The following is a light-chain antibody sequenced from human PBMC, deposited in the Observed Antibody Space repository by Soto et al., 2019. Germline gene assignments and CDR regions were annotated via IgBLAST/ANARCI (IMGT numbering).Light chain of an antibody. J-gene: IGLJ1*01. CDR3: CSFAGSSTYV. CDR1: SSDVGSYNL. Sequence: QSVLTQPASVSGSPGQSITISCTGTSSDVGSYNLVSWYQHHPGKAPKLMIYEGSKRPSGVSNRFSGSKSGNTASLTISGLQAEDEADYYCCSFAGSSTYVFRTGTKVPV. V-gene: IGLV2-23*01. CDR2: EGS.